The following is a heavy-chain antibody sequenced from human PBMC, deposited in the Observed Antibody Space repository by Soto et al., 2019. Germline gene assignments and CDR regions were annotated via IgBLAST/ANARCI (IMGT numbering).Heavy chain of an antibody. V-gene: IGHV3-30*18. CDR3: AKEVHCGGGSCSWSEGFDY. CDR1: GFIFSSYG. J-gene: IGHJ4*02. Sequence: QVQLVESGGGVVQPGRSLRLSCAASGFIFSSYGMHWVRQAPGKGLEWVAVISYEGSNTYYADSVKGRFTITRDNSKNTLYLKMNGLRPEDTAVYYCAKEVHCGGGSCSWSEGFDYWGQGTLLTVSS. CDR2: ISYEGSNT. D-gene: IGHD2-15*01.